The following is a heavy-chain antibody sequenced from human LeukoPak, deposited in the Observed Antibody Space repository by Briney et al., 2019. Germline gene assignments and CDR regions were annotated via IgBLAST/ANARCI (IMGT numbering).Heavy chain of an antibody. V-gene: IGHV3-30*02. Sequence: GGSLRLSCAASGFTFSSCGMHWVRQAPGKGLEWVAFIRYDGSNKYYADSVKGRFTISRDNSKNTLYLQMNSLRAEDTAVYYCAKNRGDYDPEYFQDWGQGTLVIVSS. CDR3: AKNRGDYDPEYFQD. J-gene: IGHJ1*01. D-gene: IGHD4-17*01. CDR2: IRYDGSNK. CDR1: GFTFSSCG.